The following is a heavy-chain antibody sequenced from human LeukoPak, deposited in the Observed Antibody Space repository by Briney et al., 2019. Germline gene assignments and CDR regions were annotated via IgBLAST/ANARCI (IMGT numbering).Heavy chain of an antibody. Sequence: GGSLRLSCAASGFTFSSYAMHWVRQAPGKGLEWVAVISYDGSNKYYADSVEGRFTISRDNSKNTLYLQMNSLRAEDTAVYYCARDRFLPGTVAATALLDYWGQGTLVTVSS. CDR2: ISYDGSNK. CDR3: ARDRFLPGTVAATALLDY. D-gene: IGHD2-15*01. CDR1: GFTFSSYA. J-gene: IGHJ4*02. V-gene: IGHV3-30-3*01.